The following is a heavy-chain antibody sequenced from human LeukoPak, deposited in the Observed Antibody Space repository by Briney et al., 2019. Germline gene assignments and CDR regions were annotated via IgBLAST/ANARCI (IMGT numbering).Heavy chain of an antibody. CDR1: GGSTNSYH. V-gene: IGHV4-4*07. J-gene: IGHJ3*02. D-gene: IGHD3-10*01. CDR3: ARVGGIPLGAFDI. Sequence: SETLSLTCTVTGGSTNSYHWSWIRQPAGKGLEWIGRFYTSGTTTYNPSLKSRVTMPVDTSKNQFSLKLTSVTAADTAVYYCARVGGIPLGAFDIWGQGTMVTVSS. CDR2: FYTSGTT.